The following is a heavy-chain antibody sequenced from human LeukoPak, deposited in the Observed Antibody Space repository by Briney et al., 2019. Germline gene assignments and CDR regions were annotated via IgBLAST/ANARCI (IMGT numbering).Heavy chain of an antibody. Sequence: GGSLRLSCAASGFIFSSYAMSWVRQAPGKGLEWVSTISGSGGSTYYADSVKGRFTISRDNSKNTVYLQMNSLRAEDTAVYYCAKDRSCINYVCQGDFDYWGQGTLVTVSS. V-gene: IGHV3-23*01. CDR2: ISGSGGST. D-gene: IGHD2-8*01. J-gene: IGHJ4*02. CDR3: AKDRSCINYVCQGDFDY. CDR1: GFIFSSYA.